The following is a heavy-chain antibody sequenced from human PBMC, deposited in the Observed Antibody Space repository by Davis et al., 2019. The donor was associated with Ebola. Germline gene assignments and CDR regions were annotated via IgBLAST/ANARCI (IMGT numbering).Heavy chain of an antibody. CDR2: IIPIFGTA. Sequence: SVKVSCKASGGTFSSYAISWVRQAPGQGLEWMGGIIPIFGTANYAQKFQGRVTITADESTSTAYMELSSLRSEDTAVYYCARGKERTPNWFDPWGQGTLVTVSS. V-gene: IGHV1-69*13. CDR3: ARGKERTPNWFDP. D-gene: IGHD1-26*01. CDR1: GGTFSSYA. J-gene: IGHJ5*02.